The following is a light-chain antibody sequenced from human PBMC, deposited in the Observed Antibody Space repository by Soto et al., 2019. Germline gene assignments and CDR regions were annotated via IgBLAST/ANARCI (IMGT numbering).Light chain of an antibody. V-gene: IGKV3-11*01. CDR2: DAP. Sequence: EIVLTQSPATLPLSPGERATLSCRATQSVNSFLAWYQQKPGQAPRLLIYDAPKRATGISARFSGSGSGTDFTLTISSLEPEDFAAYYCQQRSSWPLTFGGGTKVEIK. J-gene: IGKJ4*01. CDR1: QSVNSF. CDR3: QQRSSWPLT.